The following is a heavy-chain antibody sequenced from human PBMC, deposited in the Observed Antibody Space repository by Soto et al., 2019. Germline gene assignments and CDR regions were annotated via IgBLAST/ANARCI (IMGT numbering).Heavy chain of an antibody. CDR1: GFTFSSYA. Sequence: TGGSLRLSCAASGFTFSSYAMSWVRQAPGKGLEWVSAISGGGGSTYYADSVKGRFTISRDNSKNTLYLQMNSLRAEDTAVYYCAKLSLTAIVVVPAAIMSGAFDIWGQGTMVTVSS. J-gene: IGHJ3*02. CDR3: AKLSLTAIVVVPAAIMSGAFDI. CDR2: ISGGGGST. V-gene: IGHV3-23*01. D-gene: IGHD2-2*01.